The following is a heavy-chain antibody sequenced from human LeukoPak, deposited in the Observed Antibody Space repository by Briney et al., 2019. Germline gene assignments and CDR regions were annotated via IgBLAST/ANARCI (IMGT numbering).Heavy chain of an antibody. Sequence: PGGSLRLSCAASGFTFSSYEMNWVRQAPGKGLEWVSYISSSGSTIYYADSVKGRFTISRDNAKNSLYLQMNNLRGDDTAVYYCARRYCSSTSCTLDYWGQGTLVTVSS. CDR1: GFTFSSYE. D-gene: IGHD2-2*01. CDR3: ARRYCSSTSCTLDY. J-gene: IGHJ4*02. CDR2: ISSSGSTI. V-gene: IGHV3-48*03.